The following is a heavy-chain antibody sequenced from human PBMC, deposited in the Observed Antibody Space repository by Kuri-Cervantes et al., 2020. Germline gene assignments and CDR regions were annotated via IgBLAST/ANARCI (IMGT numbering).Heavy chain of an antibody. CDR1: GYTFTSYA. J-gene: IGHJ4*02. CDR2: INAGNGNT. CDR3: ARGTSITIFGVVTTSYYFDY. V-gene: IGHV1-3*01. D-gene: IGHD3-3*01. Sequence: ASVKVSCKASGYTFTSYAMHWVCQAPGQRLEWMGWINAGNGNTKYSQKFQGRVTITRDTSASTAYMELSSLRSEDTAVYYCARGTSITIFGVVTTSYYFDYWGQGTLVTVSS.